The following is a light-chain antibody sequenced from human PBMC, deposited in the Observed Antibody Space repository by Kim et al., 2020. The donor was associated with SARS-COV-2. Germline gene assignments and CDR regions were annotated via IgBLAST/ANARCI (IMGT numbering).Light chain of an antibody. Sequence: GKPVAISCTRSSASVASTYVQWYQQRPGSAPPCVIYGDNQRASGVPDRFSGSIDSSSNSASLTISGLKTEDEADYYCQSYDSNTRVFGGGTQLTVL. J-gene: IGLJ3*02. CDR1: SASVASTY. V-gene: IGLV6-57*03. CDR3: QSYDSNTRV. CDR2: GDN.